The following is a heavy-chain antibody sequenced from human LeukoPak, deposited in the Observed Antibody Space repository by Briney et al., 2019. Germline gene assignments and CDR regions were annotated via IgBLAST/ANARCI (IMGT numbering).Heavy chain of an antibody. CDR2: ISGSGGSK. J-gene: IGHJ4*02. Sequence: GGSLRLSCAASGFTFSSYAMSWVRQAPGKGLEWVSTISGSGGSKYYADSVKGRFTISRHNSKNTVYLQMNNLRAEDTAMYYCARVDTTLSYKLDYWGQGTLVTVSS. CDR3: ARVDTTLSYKLDY. D-gene: IGHD1-1*01. V-gene: IGHV3-23*01. CDR1: GFTFSSYA.